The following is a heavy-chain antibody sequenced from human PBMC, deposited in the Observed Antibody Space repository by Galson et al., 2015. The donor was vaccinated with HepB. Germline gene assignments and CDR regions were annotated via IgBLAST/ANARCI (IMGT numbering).Heavy chain of an antibody. CDR1: GYTFSRFS. J-gene: IGHJ4*02. V-gene: IGHV1-18*01. CDR2: ISGYDVNA. D-gene: IGHD5-24*01. CDR3: ARGGLATNGVPTLDY. Sequence: SVKVSCKASGYTFSRFSISWLRQAPGQGLEWMGWISGYDVNARYAQKFQGRLTMTTDTSTSTAQLDWRSLRSDDSAVYYCARGGLATNGVPTLDYWGQGTLVTFSS.